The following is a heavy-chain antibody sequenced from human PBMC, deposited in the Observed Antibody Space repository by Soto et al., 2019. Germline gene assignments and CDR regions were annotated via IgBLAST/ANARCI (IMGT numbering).Heavy chain of an antibody. CDR1: GFTFSSHA. J-gene: IGHJ5*02. D-gene: IGHD6-19*01. V-gene: IGHV3-30-3*01. Sequence: GGSLRLSCAASGFTFSSHAMHWVRQAPGKGLEWVAFISYDGYNEYYADSVKGRFTISRDNSKNTLYLQVSSLRAEDTAMYYCARDLGYSSGWYNWFDPWGQGTLVTVSS. CDR2: ISYDGYNE. CDR3: ARDLGYSSGWYNWFDP.